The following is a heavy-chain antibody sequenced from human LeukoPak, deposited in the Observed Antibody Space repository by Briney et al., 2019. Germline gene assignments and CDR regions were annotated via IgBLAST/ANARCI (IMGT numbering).Heavy chain of an antibody. J-gene: IGHJ4*02. CDR2: INSRGSTI. D-gene: IGHD3-22*01. CDR1: AFRLSDYY. V-gene: IGHV3-11*01. CDR3: ARAPGDSSGYH. Sequence: PGGYLTLYCSASAFRLSDYYMSRLRQAPGQGLEWVSYINSRGSTIYYADSVKGRFTISRDNAKNSLYLQMNSLRAEDTAVYYCARAPGDSSGYHWGQGTLVTVSS.